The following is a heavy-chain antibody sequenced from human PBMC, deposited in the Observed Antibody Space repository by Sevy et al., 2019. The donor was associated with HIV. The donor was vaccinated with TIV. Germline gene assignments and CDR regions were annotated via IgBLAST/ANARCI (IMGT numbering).Heavy chain of an antibody. D-gene: IGHD3-3*01. Sequence: SETLSLTCTVSGGSISSSSYYWGWIRQPPGKGLEWIGSIYYSGSTYYNPSLKSRVTISVDTSKNQFSLKLSSVTAADTAVYYCARHAAGPIFGVVIIKSNYYYYGMDVWGQGTTVTVSS. J-gene: IGHJ6*02. CDR1: GGSISSSSYY. V-gene: IGHV4-39*01. CDR3: ARHAAGPIFGVVIIKSNYYYYGMDV. CDR2: IYYSGST.